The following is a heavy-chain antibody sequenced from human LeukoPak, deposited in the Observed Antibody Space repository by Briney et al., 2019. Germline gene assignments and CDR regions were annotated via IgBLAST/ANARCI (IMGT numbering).Heavy chain of an antibody. CDR1: GFTFNYA. Sequence: PGGSLRLSCAASGFTFNYAMTWARQPPGKGLEWVSAISGSGGSTYYADFVKGRFTISKDNSKNTLYLLMSSLRPEDTAVYYCAKHADSSGRPRAGFDHWGQGTLVTVSS. CDR2: ISGSGGST. CDR3: AKHADSSGRPRAGFDH. V-gene: IGHV3-23*01. D-gene: IGHD3-22*01. J-gene: IGHJ4*02.